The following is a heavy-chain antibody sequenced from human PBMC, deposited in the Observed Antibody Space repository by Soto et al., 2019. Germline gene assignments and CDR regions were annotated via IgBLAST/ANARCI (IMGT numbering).Heavy chain of an antibody. V-gene: IGHV3-33*01. CDR1: GFTFSSYG. D-gene: IGHD5-12*01. CDR3: ARDLGYSGYDQNFDY. J-gene: IGHJ4*02. CDR2: IWYDGSNK. Sequence: PGGSLRLSCAASGFTFSSYGMHWVRQAPGKGLEWVAVIWYDGSNKYYADSVKGRFTISGDNSKNTLYLQMNSLRAEDTAVYYCARDLGYSGYDQNFDYWGQGTLVTVSS.